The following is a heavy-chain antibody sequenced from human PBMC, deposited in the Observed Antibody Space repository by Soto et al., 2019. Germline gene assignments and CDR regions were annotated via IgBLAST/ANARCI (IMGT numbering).Heavy chain of an antibody. D-gene: IGHD2-8*01. J-gene: IGHJ3*02. V-gene: IGHV3-23*01. CDR1: GFTFSSYA. Sequence: EVQLLESGGGLGQPGGSLRLSCAASGFTFSSYAMSWVRQAPGKGLEWVSAISGSGGSTYYADSVKGRFTISRDNSKNTLYLQMNSLRAEDTAVYYCAKDRNIVLMVYAPGAFDIWGQGTMVTVSS. CDR2: ISGSGGST. CDR3: AKDRNIVLMVYAPGAFDI.